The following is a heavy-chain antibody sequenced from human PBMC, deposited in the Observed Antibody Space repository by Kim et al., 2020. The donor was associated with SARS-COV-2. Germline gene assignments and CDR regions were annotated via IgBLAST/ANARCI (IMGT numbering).Heavy chain of an antibody. J-gene: IGHJ3*02. CDR3: ARDLGWELLLGAFDI. V-gene: IGHV3-7*01. D-gene: IGHD1-26*01. CDR2: IKQDGSEK. Sequence: GGSLRLSCAASGFTFSSYWMSWVRQAPGKGLEWVANIKQDGSEKYYVDSVKGRFTISRDNAKNSLYLQMNSLRAEDTAVYYCARDLGWELLLGAFDIWGQGTMVTVSS. CDR1: GFTFSSYW.